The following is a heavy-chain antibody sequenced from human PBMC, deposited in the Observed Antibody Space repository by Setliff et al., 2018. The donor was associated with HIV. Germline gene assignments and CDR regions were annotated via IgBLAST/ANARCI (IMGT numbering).Heavy chain of an antibody. CDR2: VYFSGST. J-gene: IGHJ3*01. V-gene: IGHV4-61*02. Sequence: SETLSLTCSVSGASITSGIYYWAWIRQPAGKGLEFIGRVYFSGSTNYNPSLKSRVTISLDTSKNRFSLNLRSVTAADTAVYYCARVQMAYAAFDVWGQGTMVTVSS. CDR3: ARVQMAYAAFDV. D-gene: IGHD4-17*01. CDR1: GASITSGIYY.